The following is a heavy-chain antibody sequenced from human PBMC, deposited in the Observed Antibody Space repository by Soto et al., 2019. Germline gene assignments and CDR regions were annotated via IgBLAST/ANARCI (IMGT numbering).Heavy chain of an antibody. CDR2: IKSDGSST. J-gene: IGHJ4*02. CDR3: ARGGPSSSSSWYPY. CDR1: GFNFSSYW. V-gene: IGHV3-74*01. Sequence: GGSLRLSCAASGFNFSSYWMHWVRHVAEKGLVWVSRIKSDGSSTNYADSVKGRFTISRDNAKNTLYLQMNSLRAEDTAVYYCARGGPSSSSSWYPYWGQGTLVTVSS. D-gene: IGHD6-13*01.